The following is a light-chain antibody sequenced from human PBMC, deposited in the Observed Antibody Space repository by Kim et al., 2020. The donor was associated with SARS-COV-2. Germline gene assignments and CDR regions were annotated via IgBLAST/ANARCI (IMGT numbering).Light chain of an antibody. CDR3: HSRDSSDNHL. V-gene: IGLV3-19*01. Sequence: VALGQTVRITCQGDSPRRYYARWYQQKSGQAPVLVIYGKNNRPSGIPDRVSGSSSGNTASVTITVAQAEYEADYYCHSRDSSDNHLFGGGTQLTVL. CDR1: SPRRYY. CDR2: GKN. J-gene: IGLJ3*02.